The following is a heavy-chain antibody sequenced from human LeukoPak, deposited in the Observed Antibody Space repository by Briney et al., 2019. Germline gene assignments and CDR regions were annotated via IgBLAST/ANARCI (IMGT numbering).Heavy chain of an antibody. D-gene: IGHD3-22*01. J-gene: IGHJ4*02. CDR3: AKGTGMIVVVITSSDY. CDR2: ISGSGGST. Sequence: GGSLRLSCAASGFTFSSYWMSWVRQAPGKGLEWVSAISGSGGSTYYADSVKGRFTISRDNSKNTLYLQMNSLRAEDTAVYYCAKGTGMIVVVITSSDYWGQRTLVTVSS. CDR1: GFTFSSYW. V-gene: IGHV3-23*01.